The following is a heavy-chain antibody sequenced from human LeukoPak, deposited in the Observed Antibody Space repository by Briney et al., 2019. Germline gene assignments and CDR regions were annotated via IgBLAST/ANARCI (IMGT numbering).Heavy chain of an antibody. CDR3: AREVATIYAFDI. CDR2: IYYSGST. Sequence: PSETLSLTCTVSGGSISSYYWSWIRQPPGKGLEWIGYIYYSGSTNYNPSLKSRVTISVDTSKNQFSLRLSSVTAADTAVYYCAREVATIYAFDIWGQGTMVTVSS. J-gene: IGHJ3*02. V-gene: IGHV4-59*01. CDR1: GGSISSYY. D-gene: IGHD5-12*01.